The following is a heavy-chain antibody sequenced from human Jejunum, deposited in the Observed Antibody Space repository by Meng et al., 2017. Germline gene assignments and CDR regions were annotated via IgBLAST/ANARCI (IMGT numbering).Heavy chain of an antibody. J-gene: IGHJ3*02. V-gene: IGHV3-23*01. CDR2: ISGSGATT. Sequence: GGSLRLSCAVSGLTFSTYAMSWVRQAPGKGLEWVSGISGSGATTYYADSVKGRFTISRDNSKNTVYLQVDSLRAEDTAVYYCAKDLMGATPSDAFDIWGQGTMVTVSS. CDR1: GLTFSTYA. CDR3: AKDLMGATPSDAFDI. D-gene: IGHD1-26*01.